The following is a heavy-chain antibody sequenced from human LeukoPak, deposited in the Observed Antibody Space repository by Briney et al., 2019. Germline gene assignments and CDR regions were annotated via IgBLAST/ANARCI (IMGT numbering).Heavy chain of an antibody. CDR1: GFTFSSYD. D-gene: IGHD2-15*01. CDR2: ISGSGGST. Sequence: GGSLRLSCVVSGFTFSSYDMSWVRQAPGKGLEWVSAISGSGGSTYYADSVKGRFTISRDNAKNSLYLQMNSLRAEDTAVYYCAREARGGDYFDYWGQGTLVTVSS. CDR3: AREARGGDYFDY. J-gene: IGHJ4*02. V-gene: IGHV3-23*01.